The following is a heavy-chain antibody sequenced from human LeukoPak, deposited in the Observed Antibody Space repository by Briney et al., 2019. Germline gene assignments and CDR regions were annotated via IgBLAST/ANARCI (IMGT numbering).Heavy chain of an antibody. CDR1: GFTFSSYG. Sequence: GGSLRLSCAASGFTFSSYGMHWVRQAPGKGLEWVAFIRYDGSNKYYADSVKGRFTISRDNSKNTLYLQMNSLRAEDTAVYYCARTMITFGGVIGVSRDYYYYYMDVWGKGTTVTVSS. CDR3: ARTMITFGGVIGVSRDYYYYYMDV. J-gene: IGHJ6*03. V-gene: IGHV3-30*02. CDR2: IRYDGSNK. D-gene: IGHD3-16*01.